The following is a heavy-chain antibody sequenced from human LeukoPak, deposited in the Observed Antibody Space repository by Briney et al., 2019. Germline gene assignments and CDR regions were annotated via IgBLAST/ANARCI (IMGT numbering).Heavy chain of an antibody. CDR1: GFTFSSYS. Sequence: GGSLRLSCAASGFTFSSYSMNWVRQAPGKGLEWVSSISSSSSYIYYADSVKGRFTISRDNAKNSLYLQMNSLRAEDTAVYYCARDGLVGGATRFDYWGQGTLVTVSS. J-gene: IGHJ4*02. D-gene: IGHD1-26*01. V-gene: IGHV3-21*01. CDR2: ISSSSSYI. CDR3: ARDGLVGGATRFDY.